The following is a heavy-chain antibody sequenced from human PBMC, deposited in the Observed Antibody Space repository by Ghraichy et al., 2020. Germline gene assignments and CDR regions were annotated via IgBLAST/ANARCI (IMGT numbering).Heavy chain of an antibody. CDR2: ISYDAGKK. Sequence: GGSLRLSCAASGFTFTNHAIHWVDRAPGKGREWLALISYDAGKKYYTDSVRGRFTISRDNSRNTVYLQMSSRRAGDKCVYYCARDHDSSGLAHMDVWGQGTTVTVSS. J-gene: IGHJ6*02. V-gene: IGHV3-30-3*01. CDR3: ARDHDSSGLAHMDV. CDR1: GFTFTNHA. D-gene: IGHD6-19*01.